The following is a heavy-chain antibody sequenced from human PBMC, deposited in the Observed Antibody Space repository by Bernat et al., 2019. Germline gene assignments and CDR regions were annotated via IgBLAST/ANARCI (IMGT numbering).Heavy chain of an antibody. CDR1: GDSITTYY. V-gene: IGHV4-59*08. CDR2: IYHSGSA. D-gene: IGHD3-10*01. J-gene: IGHJ4*02. Sequence: QVQLQESGPGLVKPSETLSLTCTVSGDSITTYYWSRIRQPPGKGLEYIGYIYHSGSANYNPSLKSRVTISVDTSKNQFSLKLSSVTAADTAVYYCARIHYYGSGTIPPYFDYWGQGTLVTVSS. CDR3: ARIHYYGSGTIPPYFDY.